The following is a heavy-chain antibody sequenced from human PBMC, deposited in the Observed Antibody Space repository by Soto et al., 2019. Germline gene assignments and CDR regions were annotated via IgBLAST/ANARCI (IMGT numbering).Heavy chain of an antibody. V-gene: IGHV1-69*12. J-gene: IGHJ3*02. CDR2: IIPIFGTA. CDR3: ARDLTSYAYDSSGYPARDAFGI. Sequence: QVQLVQSGAEVKKPGSSVKVSCKASGGTFSSYAISWVRQAPGQGLEWMGGIIPIFGTANYAQKFQGRVTITADESKSTADMELRSLRSEDTAVYYCARDLTSYAYDSSGYPARDAFGIWGQGTMVTVSS. CDR1: GGTFSSYA. D-gene: IGHD3-22*01.